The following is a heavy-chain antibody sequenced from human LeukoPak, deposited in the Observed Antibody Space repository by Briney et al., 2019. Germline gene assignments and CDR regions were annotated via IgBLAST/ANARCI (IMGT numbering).Heavy chain of an antibody. CDR1: GYTFTSYY. Sequence: ASVKVSCKASGYTFTSYYIHWVRQAPGQGLEWMGIINPSGGSTSYAQKFQGRVTMTRDTSTSTVYMELSSLRSEDTAVYYCAAISYSSGTDYWGQGTLVTVSS. D-gene: IGHD6-19*01. V-gene: IGHV1-46*01. CDR3: AAISYSSGTDY. J-gene: IGHJ4*02. CDR2: INPSGGST.